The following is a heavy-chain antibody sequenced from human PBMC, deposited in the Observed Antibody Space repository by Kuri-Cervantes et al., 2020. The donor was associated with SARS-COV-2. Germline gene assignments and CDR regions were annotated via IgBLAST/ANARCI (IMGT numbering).Heavy chain of an antibody. J-gene: IGHJ4*02. V-gene: IGHV3-23*01. Sequence: GGSLRLSCAASGFTFSGYAMSWVRQAPGKGLEWVSAISGSGGSTYYADSVKGRFTISRDNSKNTLYLQMNSLRAEDTAVYYCAKDSIVVVVPAAKDYWGQGTLVTVSS. CDR1: GFTFSGYA. CDR2: ISGSGGST. D-gene: IGHD2-2*01. CDR3: AKDSIVVVVPAAKDY.